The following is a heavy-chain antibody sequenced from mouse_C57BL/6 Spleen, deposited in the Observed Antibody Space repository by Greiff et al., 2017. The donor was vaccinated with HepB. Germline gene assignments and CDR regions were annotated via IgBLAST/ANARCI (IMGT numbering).Heavy chain of an antibody. D-gene: IGHD2-4*01. CDR3: ARRNYDYLDWYFDV. V-gene: IGHV1-9*01. CDR1: GYTFTGYW. CDR2: ILPGSGST. Sequence: QVQLQQSGAELMKPGASVKLSCKATGYTFTGYWIEWVKQRPGHGLEWIGDILPGSGSTNYNEKFKGKATFPADTSSNTAYMQLSSLTTEDSAIYYCARRNYDYLDWYFDVWGTGTTVTVSS. J-gene: IGHJ1*03.